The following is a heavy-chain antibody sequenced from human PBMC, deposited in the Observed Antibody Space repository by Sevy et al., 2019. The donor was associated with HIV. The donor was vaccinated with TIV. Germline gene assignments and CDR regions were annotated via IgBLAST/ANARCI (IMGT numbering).Heavy chain of an antibody. Sequence: GGSLRLSCVASGFTFNTHVMNWVRQAPGKGLEWVSSISGFGNTYYVDSVRGRFTISRDNAKNTLYLQMNSLRADDTAVYYCAKVMNRALESMMEATVRSLKGFDVWGQGTLVTVSS. CDR2: ISGFGNT. CDR3: AKVMNRALESMMEATVRSLKGFDV. CDR1: GFTFNTHV. V-gene: IGHV3-23*01. D-gene: IGHD3-22*01. J-gene: IGHJ3*01.